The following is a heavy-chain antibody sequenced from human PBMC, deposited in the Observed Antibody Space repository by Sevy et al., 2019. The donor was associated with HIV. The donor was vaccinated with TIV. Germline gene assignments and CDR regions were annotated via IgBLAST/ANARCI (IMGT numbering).Heavy chain of an antibody. CDR2: IYYSGNT. V-gene: IGHV4-30-4*01. Sequence: SETLSLTCTVPRGSISHADSYWNWIRQPPGKGLEWIGYIYYSGNTYYNPSLRSRFTISVDTSKNQFSLQLTSVTAADTAVYYCARSTVWFGELTWGQGTPVTVSS. J-gene: IGHJ5*02. CDR1: RGSISHADSY. D-gene: IGHD3-10*01. CDR3: ARSTVWFGELT.